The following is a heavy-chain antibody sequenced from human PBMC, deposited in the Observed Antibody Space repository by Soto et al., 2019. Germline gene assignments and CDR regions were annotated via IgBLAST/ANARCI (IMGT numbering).Heavy chain of an antibody. D-gene: IGHD3-9*01. CDR1: GFTFSTYE. Sequence: EVQLVESGGGLVQPGGSLRLSCAASGFTFSTYEMHWVRQATGKGLEWVSGIGTAGDTDYPGSVKGRFTISRENAKNSVYLQMNSLRDDDTAVYYCARTSYYDIGGMDVWGQGTTVTVSS. J-gene: IGHJ6*02. CDR3: ARTSYYDIGGMDV. CDR2: IGTAGDT. V-gene: IGHV3-13*01.